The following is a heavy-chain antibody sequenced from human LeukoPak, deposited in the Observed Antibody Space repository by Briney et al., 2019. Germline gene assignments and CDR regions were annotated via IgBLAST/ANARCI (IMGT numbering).Heavy chain of an antibody. CDR1: GGTFSSYA. CDR3: ARVAVLEWPNEFDY. J-gene: IGHJ4*02. CDR2: IIPIFGAA. V-gene: IGHV1-69*05. Sequence: SVKVSCKASGGTFSSYAISWVRQAPGQGLEWMGGIIPIFGAASYAQKFQGRVTITTDESTSTAYMELSSLRSEDTAVYYCARVAVLEWPNEFDYWGQGTLVTVSS. D-gene: IGHD3-3*01.